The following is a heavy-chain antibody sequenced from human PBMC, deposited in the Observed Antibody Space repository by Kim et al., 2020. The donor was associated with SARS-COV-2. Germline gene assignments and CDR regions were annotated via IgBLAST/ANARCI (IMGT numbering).Heavy chain of an antibody. Sequence: GGSLRLSCAASGFTFSSYGMHWVRQAPGKGLEWVAVISYDGSNKYYADSVKGRFTISRDNSKNTLYLQMNSLRAEDTAVYYCAKDGSTAMGRHYYGMDVWGQGTTVTVSS. V-gene: IGHV3-30*18. CDR1: GFTFSSYG. CDR3: AKDGSTAMGRHYYGMDV. D-gene: IGHD5-18*01. CDR2: ISYDGSNK. J-gene: IGHJ6*02.